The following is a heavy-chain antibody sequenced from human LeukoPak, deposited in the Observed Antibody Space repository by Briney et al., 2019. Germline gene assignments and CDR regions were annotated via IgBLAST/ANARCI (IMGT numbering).Heavy chain of an antibody. CDR3: ASAGGQGYCSSTSCRNWFDP. J-gene: IGHJ5*02. Sequence: SETLSLTCAVYGGSFSGYYWSWIRQPPGKGLEWIGEINHSGSTNYNPSLKSRVTISVDTSKNQFSLKLSSVTAADAAVYYCASAGGQGYCSSTSCRNWFDPWGQGTLVTVSS. CDR1: GGSFSGYY. D-gene: IGHD2-2*01. V-gene: IGHV4-34*01. CDR2: INHSGST.